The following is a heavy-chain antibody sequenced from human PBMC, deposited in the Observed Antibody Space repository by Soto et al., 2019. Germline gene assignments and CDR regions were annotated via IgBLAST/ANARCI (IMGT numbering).Heavy chain of an antibody. V-gene: IGHV4-30-2*01. J-gene: IGHJ4*02. D-gene: IGHD1-26*01. CDR1: GASITFGGYS. CDR2: INHLETT. Sequence: PSETLSLTCTVSGASITFGGYSWSWIRQTPGKGLEWIGYINHLETTFYNPSFESRLTLSIDRAKNQFSLKLHSMSAADRAVYFCARGGGSDSFDYWGQGILVTGS. CDR3: ARGGGSDSFDY.